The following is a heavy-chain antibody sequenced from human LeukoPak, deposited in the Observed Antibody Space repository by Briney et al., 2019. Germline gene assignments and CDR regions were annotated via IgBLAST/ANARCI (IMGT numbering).Heavy chain of an antibody. CDR2: IYWNDDK. Sequence: SGPTLVNPTQTLTLTCTFSVFSLSTSGVGVGWICQPPGKALEWLALIYWNDDKRYSPSLKSRLTITKDTSKNQAVLTRTNMYLGEQAKYSCAQVRDFWVVYHNGGQETLVTVSS. V-gene: IGHV2-5*01. J-gene: IGHJ4*02. CDR1: VFSLSTSGVG. D-gene: IGHD3-3*01. CDR3: AQVRDFWVVYHN.